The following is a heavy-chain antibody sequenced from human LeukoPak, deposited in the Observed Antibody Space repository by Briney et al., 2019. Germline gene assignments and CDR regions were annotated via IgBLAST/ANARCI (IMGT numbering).Heavy chain of an antibody. Sequence: SETLSLTCTVSGGSISSYYWSWIRQPPGKGLEWIGYIYYSGSTNYNPSLKSRVTISVDTSKNQFSLKLSFVTAADTAVYYCARGSLNYDFWSGYYTTHYYYGMDVWGQGTTVTVSS. CDR1: GGSISSYY. CDR2: IYYSGST. J-gene: IGHJ6*02. D-gene: IGHD3-3*01. V-gene: IGHV4-59*01. CDR3: ARGSLNYDFWSGYYTTHYYYGMDV.